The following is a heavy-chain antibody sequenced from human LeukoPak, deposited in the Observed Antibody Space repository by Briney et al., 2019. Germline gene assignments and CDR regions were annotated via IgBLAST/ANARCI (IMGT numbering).Heavy chain of an antibody. CDR2: TYYRSKWYN. J-gene: IGHJ4*02. Sequence: SQTLSLTCAISGDRVSSNSAAWNWFRQSPSRGPGWLGRTYYRSKWYNNYAVSVTSRITINPDPSRNQFSLHLISVTPEDTAVYYCARMSYDSRPVWGQGILVTVCS. V-gene: IGHV6-1*01. CDR3: ARMSYDSRPV. CDR1: GDRVSSNSAA. D-gene: IGHD6-13*01.